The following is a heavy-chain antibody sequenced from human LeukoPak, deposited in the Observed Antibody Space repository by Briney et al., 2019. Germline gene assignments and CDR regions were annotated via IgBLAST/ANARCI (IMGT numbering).Heavy chain of an antibody. J-gene: IGHJ6*02. Sequence: ASVKVSCKASGYTFTSYGISWVRQAPGQGLKWMGWISAYNGNTNYAQKLQGRVTMTTDTSTSTAYMELRSLRSDDTAVYCCATIPFDVDTAMVSDYYYYYGMDVWGQGTTVTVSS. CDR2: ISAYNGNT. D-gene: IGHD5-18*01. CDR3: ATIPFDVDTAMVSDYYYYYGMDV. CDR1: GYTFTSYG. V-gene: IGHV1-18*01.